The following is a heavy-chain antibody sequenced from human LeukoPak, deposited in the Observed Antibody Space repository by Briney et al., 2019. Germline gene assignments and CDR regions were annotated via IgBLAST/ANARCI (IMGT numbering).Heavy chain of an antibody. CDR3: AREVGYSSSWYGRFDP. D-gene: IGHD6-13*01. Sequence: GASVKLSCKASGYTFTGHYMHWVRQAPGQGLEWMGRINPNSGGTNFAQKFQGRVTMTRDTSISTSYLELNSLRSDDTAVYYCAREVGYSSSWYGRFDPWGQGTLVTVSS. CDR1: GYTFTGHY. CDR2: INPNSGGT. J-gene: IGHJ5*02. V-gene: IGHV1-2*06.